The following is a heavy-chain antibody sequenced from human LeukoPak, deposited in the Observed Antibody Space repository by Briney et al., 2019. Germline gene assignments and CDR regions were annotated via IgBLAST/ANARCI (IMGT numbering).Heavy chain of an antibody. D-gene: IGHD4-23*01. CDR2: IYYSGST. CDR3: ARGVMTTVVTPTDWYFDL. CDR1: GGSISSYY. J-gene: IGHJ2*01. Sequence: SETLSLTCTVSGGSISSYYWSWIRQPPGKGLEWIGYIYYSGSTNYNPSLKSRVTISVDTSKNQFSLKLSSVTAADTAVYYCARGVMTTVVTPTDWYFDLWGRGTLVTVSS. V-gene: IGHV4-59*01.